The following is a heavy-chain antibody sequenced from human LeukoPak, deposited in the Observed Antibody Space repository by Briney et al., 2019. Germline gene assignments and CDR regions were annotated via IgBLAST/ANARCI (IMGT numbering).Heavy chain of an antibody. Sequence: SETLSLTCTVSGGSISSYYWSWIRQAAGKGLEWIGRIYTSGSTNYNPSPKSRVTMSVDTSKNQFSLKLSSVTAADTAVYYCARSPGRYFDWYFDYWGQGTLVTVSS. CDR2: IYTSGST. J-gene: IGHJ4*02. CDR1: GGSISSYY. D-gene: IGHD3-9*01. V-gene: IGHV4-4*07. CDR3: ARSPGRYFDWYFDY.